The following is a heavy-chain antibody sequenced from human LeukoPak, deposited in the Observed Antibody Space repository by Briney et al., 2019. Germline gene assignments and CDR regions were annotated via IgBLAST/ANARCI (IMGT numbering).Heavy chain of an antibody. CDR3: ARTYSISWYCEGWYFDL. CDR2: IKQDGSEK. Sequence: GGSLRLSCAASGFTFSNYWMSWVRQAPGKGLDWVANIKQDGSEKYYVDSVKGRFTISRDNAKNSLYLQMNSLRAEDTAVYYCARTYSISWYCEGWYFDLWGRGTLVTVSS. V-gene: IGHV3-7*01. D-gene: IGHD6-13*01. J-gene: IGHJ2*01. CDR1: GFTFSNYW.